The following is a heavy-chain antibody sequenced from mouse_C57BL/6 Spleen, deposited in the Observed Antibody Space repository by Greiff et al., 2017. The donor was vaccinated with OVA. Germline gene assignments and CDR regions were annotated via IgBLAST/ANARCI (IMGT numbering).Heavy chain of an antibody. Sequence: DVMLVESGGGLVKPGGSLKLSCAASGFTFSDYGMHWVRQAPEKGLEWVAYISSGSSTIYYADTVKGRFTISRDNAKNTLFLQMTSLRSEDTAMYYCARQKYGNYFFDYWGQGTTLTVSS. CDR2: ISSGSSTI. J-gene: IGHJ2*01. V-gene: IGHV5-17*01. CDR3: ARQKYGNYFFDY. CDR1: GFTFSDYG. D-gene: IGHD2-1*01.